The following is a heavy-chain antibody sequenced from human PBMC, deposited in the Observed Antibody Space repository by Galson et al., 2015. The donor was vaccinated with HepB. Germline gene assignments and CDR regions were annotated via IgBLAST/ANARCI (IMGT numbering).Heavy chain of an antibody. D-gene: IGHD3-22*01. CDR3: ARELGDLGGDYDSSGYYYGWFDP. CDR1: GGTLSSYA. CDR2: IIPILGIA. V-gene: IGHV1-69*04. Sequence: SVKVSCKASGGTLSSYAISWVRQAPGQGLEWMGRIIPILGIADYAQKFQGRVTITADKSASTAYMELSSLRSEDTAVHYCARELGDLGGDYDSSGYYYGWFDPCGQGTLVTVSS. J-gene: IGHJ5*02.